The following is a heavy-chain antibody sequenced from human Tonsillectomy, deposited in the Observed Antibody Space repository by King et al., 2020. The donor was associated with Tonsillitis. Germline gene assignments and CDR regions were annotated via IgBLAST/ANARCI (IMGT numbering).Heavy chain of an antibody. CDR3: ARLDRDKYDSSGYKTSYFYGMDV. CDR1: GYSFTSYW. D-gene: IGHD3-22*01. J-gene: IGHJ6*04. CDR2: IHPTDSDT. Sequence: QLVQSGAEVKKPGESLKISCKGSGYSFTSYWIGWVRQLPGKGLEWMGVIHPTDSDTRYSPSFQGQVTISADKSISTAYLQWSSLKASDTAMYYCARLDRDKYDSSGYKTSYFYGMDVWGKGTTVTVSS. V-gene: IGHV5-51*01.